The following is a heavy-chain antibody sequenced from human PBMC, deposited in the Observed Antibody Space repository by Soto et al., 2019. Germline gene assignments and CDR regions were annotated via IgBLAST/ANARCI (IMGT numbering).Heavy chain of an antibody. CDR3: ARGDATKIVVTTYYAMDV. D-gene: IGHD3-22*01. Sequence: QVLLVQSGAEVKKPGSSVKVSCKASGGSLSNYGISWVRQAPGQGLEWMGAIIPVFGRPNYAQKFQDRVTITADESTTTVYMEVRSLTSEDTAVYYCARGDATKIVVTTYYAMDVWGQGTTVTVSS. V-gene: IGHV1-69*12. J-gene: IGHJ6*02. CDR2: IIPVFGRP. CDR1: GGSLSNYG.